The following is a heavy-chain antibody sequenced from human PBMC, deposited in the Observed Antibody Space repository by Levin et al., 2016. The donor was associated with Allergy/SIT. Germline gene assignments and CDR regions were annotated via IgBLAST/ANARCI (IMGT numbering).Heavy chain of an antibody. CDR2: LTLRGGA. CDR1: GGSINTGGYF. Sequence: SETLSLTCTVSGGSINTGGYFVGLDPAAARGRAWSGLEVLTLRGGAYYNPSLRGRVSVSVDTSKNQFSLEMTSLTAADTAVYYCSRRAHYYDTGPPWPSYDIWGQGTTVTVSS. CDR3: SRRAHYYDTGPPWPSYDI. D-gene: IGHD3-9*01. V-gene: IGHV4-39*01. J-gene: IGHJ6*01.